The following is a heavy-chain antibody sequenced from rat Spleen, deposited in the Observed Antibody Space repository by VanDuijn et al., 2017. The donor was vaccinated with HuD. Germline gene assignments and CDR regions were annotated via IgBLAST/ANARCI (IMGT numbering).Heavy chain of an antibody. Sequence: EVQLVESDGGLVQPGRSLKLSCAASGFTFSDYYMAWVRQAPTKGLEWVATISYDGSSTYYRDSVKGRFTISRDNAKSTLYLQMDSLRSEDTATYYCTRNNYGYYFDYWGQGVMVTVSS. V-gene: IGHV5-29*01. J-gene: IGHJ2*01. CDR2: ISYDGSST. CDR1: GFTFSDYY. D-gene: IGHD1-10*01. CDR3: TRNNYGYYFDY.